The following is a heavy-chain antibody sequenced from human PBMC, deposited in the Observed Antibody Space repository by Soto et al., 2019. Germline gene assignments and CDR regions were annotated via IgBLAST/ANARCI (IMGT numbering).Heavy chain of an antibody. Sequence: GRSLRLSYAASGFTFSRYWMGWVRQAPGKGLEWVANIKEDGTEKYYVDSVKGRVTISRDNAKNSLYLQMNSLRAEDTAVYYCTRDLGGYYTYWGQGTLVTVSS. CDR3: TRDLGGYYTY. CDR2: IKEDGTEK. V-gene: IGHV3-7*01. D-gene: IGHD3-3*01. J-gene: IGHJ4*02. CDR1: GFTFSRYW.